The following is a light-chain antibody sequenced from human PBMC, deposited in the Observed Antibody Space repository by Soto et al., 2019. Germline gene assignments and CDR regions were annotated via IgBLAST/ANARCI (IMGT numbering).Light chain of an antibody. CDR1: QGISNN. CDR2: AAS. CDR3: QKYDSAPRA. Sequence: DIQLTQSPSSLSASVGDRVAITCRASQGISNNLAWYQQRPGKVPKLLIYAASTLQSGVPSRFSGSGSGTDFTLTISSLQPEDVATYYCQKYDSAPRAFGQGTKVEI. V-gene: IGKV1-27*01. J-gene: IGKJ1*01.